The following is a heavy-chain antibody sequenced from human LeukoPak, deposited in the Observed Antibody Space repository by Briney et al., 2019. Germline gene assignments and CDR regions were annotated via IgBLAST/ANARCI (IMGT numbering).Heavy chain of an antibody. D-gene: IGHD3-22*01. CDR2: ISGSGGST. CDR1: GFTFSSYA. CDR3: ARAPDYYDSSGLGVRKYFQH. Sequence: GGSLRLSCAASGFTFSSYAMSWVRQAPGKGLEWVSAISGSGGSTYYADSVKGRFTISRDNSKNTLYLQMNSLRAEDTAVYYCARAPDYYDSSGLGVRKYFQHGGQGTLVPVSS. J-gene: IGHJ1*01. V-gene: IGHV3-23*01.